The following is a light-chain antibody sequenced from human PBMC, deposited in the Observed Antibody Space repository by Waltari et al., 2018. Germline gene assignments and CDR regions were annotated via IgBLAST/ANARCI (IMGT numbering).Light chain of an antibody. CDR2: EGD. CDR3: QSYDDINKVV. Sequence: NFMLTQPHSVSESPGKTVTISCTGSSDSSASKFVHWYQQRPGSAPIGVMFEGDQRPSGVPAPFSGSIASSSNSASLTISGLRTEDEADYYCQSYDDINKVVFGGGTKLTVL. CDR1: SDSSASKF. J-gene: IGLJ2*01. V-gene: IGLV6-57*02.